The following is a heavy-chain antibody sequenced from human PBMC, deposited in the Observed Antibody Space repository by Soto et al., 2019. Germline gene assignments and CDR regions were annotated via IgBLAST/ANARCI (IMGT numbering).Heavy chain of an antibody. CDR2: IYHSGST. V-gene: IGHV4-4*02. CDR3: ARDGVGNDFWSGYHYYYYGMDV. Sequence: SETLSLSCAVSGGSISSSNWWSWVRQPPGKVLEWIGEIYHSGSTNYNPSLKSRVTISVDKSKNQFSLKLSSVTAADTAVYYWARDGVGNDFWSGYHYYYYGMDVWGQGTTVT. J-gene: IGHJ6*02. CDR1: GGSISSSNW. D-gene: IGHD3-3*01.